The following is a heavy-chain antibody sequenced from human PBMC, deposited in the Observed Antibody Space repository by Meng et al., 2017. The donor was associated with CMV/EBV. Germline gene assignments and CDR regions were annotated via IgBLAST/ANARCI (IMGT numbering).Heavy chain of an antibody. Sequence: SVKVSCRASGGTFSSYTISWVRQAPGQGLEWMGRIIPILGIANYAQKFQGRLTITADKSTSTAYMELSSLRSEDTAVYYCARAGSSSSSAGIDYWGQGTLVTVSS. J-gene: IGHJ4*02. V-gene: IGHV1-69*02. CDR2: IIPILGIA. D-gene: IGHD6-6*01. CDR1: GGTFSSYT. CDR3: ARAGSSSSSAGIDY.